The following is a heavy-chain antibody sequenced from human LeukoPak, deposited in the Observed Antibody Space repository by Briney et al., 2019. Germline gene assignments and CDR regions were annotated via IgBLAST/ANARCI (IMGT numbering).Heavy chain of an antibody. Sequence: GGSLRLSCAASGFTFGSYGMSWVRQAPGKGLEWVSSISSSSSYIYYADSVKGRFTISRDNAKNSLYLQMNNLRAEDTAVYYCAKTRGSGPFDYWGQGTLVTVSS. D-gene: IGHD3-10*01. V-gene: IGHV3-21*04. J-gene: IGHJ4*02. CDR1: GFTFGSYG. CDR2: ISSSSSYI. CDR3: AKTRGSGPFDY.